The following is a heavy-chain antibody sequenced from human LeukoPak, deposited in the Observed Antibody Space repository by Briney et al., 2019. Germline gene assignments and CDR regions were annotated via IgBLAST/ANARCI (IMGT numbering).Heavy chain of an antibody. V-gene: IGHV3-23*01. CDR1: GFTFSIYA. J-gene: IGHJ4*02. CDR3: AGYVWGTYRYTNY. Sequence: GGSLRLSCAASGFTFSIYAMSWVRQAPGQGPEWVSGISGHSDSTYHADSVKGRFTISRDNSKNTLYLQMNSLRAEDTAVDYCAGYVWGTYRYTNYWGQGTLVTVSS. CDR2: ISGHSDST. D-gene: IGHD3-16*02.